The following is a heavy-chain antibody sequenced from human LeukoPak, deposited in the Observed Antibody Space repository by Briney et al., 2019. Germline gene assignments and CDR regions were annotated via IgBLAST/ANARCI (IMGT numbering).Heavy chain of an antibody. V-gene: IGHV1-2*02. D-gene: IGHD3-10*01. CDR3: ARDGGHYGSGSYYIDY. CDR1: GYTFTGYY. J-gene: IGHJ4*02. Sequence: GASVKVSCKASGYTFTGYYMHWVRQAPGQGLEWMGWINPNSGGTNYAQKFQGRVTMTRDTSISTVYMELSRLRSDDTAVYYCARDGGHYGSGSYYIDYWGQGTLVTVSS. CDR2: INPNSGGT.